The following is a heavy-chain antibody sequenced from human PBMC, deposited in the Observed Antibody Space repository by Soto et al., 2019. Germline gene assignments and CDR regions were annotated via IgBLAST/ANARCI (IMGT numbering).Heavy chain of an antibody. CDR3: ARTYCSGGNCYSGWFDP. CDR2: ISARTGTT. J-gene: IGHJ5*02. V-gene: IGHV1-18*04. Sequence: AAVKVSCKASGFSFTFYGIAWVRQAPGQGLEWMGWISARTGTTNYAQKFQGRVIMTTDTSTGTAYMDLRSLRSDDTAVYFCARTYCSGGNCYSGWFDPWGQGXPVTVYS. D-gene: IGHD2-15*01. CDR1: GFSFTFYG.